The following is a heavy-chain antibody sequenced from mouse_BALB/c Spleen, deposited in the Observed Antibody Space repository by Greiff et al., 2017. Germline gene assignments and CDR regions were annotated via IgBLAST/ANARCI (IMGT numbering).Heavy chain of an antibody. J-gene: IGHJ2*01. Sequence: EVNVVESVGGLVKPGGSLKLSCAASGFTFSSYAMSWVRQTPEKWLEWVASISSGGSTYYPDSVKGRFPISRDNARNILYLQMRSLRSEDTAMYYCASEVTYGRSPYYFDTWSPGTTL. V-gene: IGHV5-6-5*01. CDR2: ISSGGST. CDR1: GFTFSSYA. D-gene: IGHD1-1*01. CDR3: ASEVTYGRSPYYFDT.